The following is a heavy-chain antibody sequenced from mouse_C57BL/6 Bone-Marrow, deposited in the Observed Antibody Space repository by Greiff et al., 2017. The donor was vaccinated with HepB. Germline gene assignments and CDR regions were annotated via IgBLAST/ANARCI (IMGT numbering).Heavy chain of an antibody. V-gene: IGHV1-52*01. CDR1: GYTFTSYW. CDR3: ASDYYGSTMDY. J-gene: IGHJ4*01. Sequence: QVQLQQPGAELVRPGSSVKLSCKASGYTFTSYWMHWVKQSPRQGLEWIGNIDPSDSETHYNQKFKDKATLTVDKSSSTAYMQLSSLTSEDSAVYYCASDYYGSTMDYWGQGTSVTVSS. CDR2: IDPSDSET. D-gene: IGHD1-1*01.